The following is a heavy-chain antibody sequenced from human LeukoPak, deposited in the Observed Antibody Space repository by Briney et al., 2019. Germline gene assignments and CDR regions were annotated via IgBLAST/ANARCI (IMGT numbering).Heavy chain of an antibody. J-gene: IGHJ4*02. CDR3: ASRYCSGGSCYFDY. CDR1: GFTFTDYA. Sequence: GGSLRLSCAASGFTFTDYAMNWVRQAPGKGLEWVSYISGSGTTIYYTDSVKGRFTISRDNTKNSLNLQMNSLRAEDSAVYYCASRYCSGGSCYFDYWGQGTLVTVSS. CDR2: ISGSGTTI. D-gene: IGHD2-15*01. V-gene: IGHV3-11*01.